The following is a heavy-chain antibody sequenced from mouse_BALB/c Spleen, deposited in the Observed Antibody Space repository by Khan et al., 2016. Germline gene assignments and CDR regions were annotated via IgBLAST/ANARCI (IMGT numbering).Heavy chain of an antibody. V-gene: IGHV9-3-1*01. CDR1: GYTFTNYG. J-gene: IGHJ4*01. D-gene: IGHD4-1*01. CDR2: INTYTGEP. CDR3: ARLGRSYAMDY. Sequence: QIQLVQSGPELKKPGETVKISCKASGYTFTNYGMNWVKQAPGKGLKWMGWINTYTGEPTYADDFKGRFAFSFETSASTAYLQINNLKNEDTATYFCARLGRSYAMDYWGQGNSVTVSS.